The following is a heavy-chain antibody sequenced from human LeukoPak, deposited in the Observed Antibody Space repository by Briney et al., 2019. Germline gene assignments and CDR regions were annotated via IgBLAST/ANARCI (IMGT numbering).Heavy chain of an antibody. D-gene: IGHD5-18*01. V-gene: IGHV3-48*03. CDR3: ARARGYSYGILDQ. J-gene: IGHJ4*02. Sequence: GGSLRLSCASSGFTFSTFDMNWVRQAPGKGLDCVSFISSSGATTSYSDSVKGRFTVSRDNAKNSLYLQMNSLRTEDTALYYCARARGYSYGILDQWGQGTLVTVSS. CDR2: ISSSGATT. CDR1: GFTFSTFD.